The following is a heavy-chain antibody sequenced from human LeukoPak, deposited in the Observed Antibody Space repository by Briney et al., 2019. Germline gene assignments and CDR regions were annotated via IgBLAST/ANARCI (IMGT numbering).Heavy chain of an antibody. Sequence: GGSLRLSCAASGFTFSSYAMHWVRQAPGKGLEWVAVISYDGSNKYYADSVKGRFTISRDNSKNTLYLQMNSLRAEDTAVYYCARGKWLASWGQGTTATVSS. D-gene: IGHD6-19*01. CDR3: ARGKWLAS. J-gene: IGHJ6*02. CDR2: ISYDGSNK. CDR1: GFTFSSYA. V-gene: IGHV3-30-3*01.